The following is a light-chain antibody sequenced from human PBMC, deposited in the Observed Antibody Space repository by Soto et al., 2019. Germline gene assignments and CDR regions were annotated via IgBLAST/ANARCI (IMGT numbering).Light chain of an antibody. J-gene: IGKJ4*01. CDR1: QAINSN. Sequence: EIVMTQSPATLSVSPGERATLSCRASQAINSNLAWYQQNPGQAPRLVIYSASTRATGIPARFSGSGYGTDFTLTISSLQSEDFAVYYCQQYNNWPSLTFGGGTRVEIK. V-gene: IGKV3-15*01. CDR2: SAS. CDR3: QQYNNWPSLT.